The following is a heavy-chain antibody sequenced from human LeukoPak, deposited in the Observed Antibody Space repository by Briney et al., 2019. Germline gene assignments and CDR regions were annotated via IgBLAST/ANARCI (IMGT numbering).Heavy chain of an antibody. CDR1: GYTFSSNT. CDR2: IDTNTGNP. V-gene: IGHV7-4-1*02. D-gene: IGHD3-22*01. J-gene: IGHJ4*02. CDR3: ARGYDSSGYFSD. Sequence: ASVKVSCTASGYTFSSNTINWVRQAPGQGLERMGWIDTNTGNPTYAQGFTGQFVFSLDTSVSTAYLQISSLKAEDTAEYFCARGYDSSGYFSDWGQGTLVTVSS.